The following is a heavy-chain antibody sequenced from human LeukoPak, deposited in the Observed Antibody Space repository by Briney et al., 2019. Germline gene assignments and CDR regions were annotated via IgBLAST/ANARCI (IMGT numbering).Heavy chain of an antibody. V-gene: IGHV4-30-2*01. J-gene: IGHJ3*02. CDR2: IYHSGST. D-gene: IGHD6-6*01. CDR3: ARDRYSSSGDAFDI. CDR1: GGSISSGGYY. Sequence: PSETLSLTCTVSGGSISSGGYYWSWIRQPPGKGLEWIGYIYHSGSTYYNPSLKSRVTISVDRSKNQFSLKLSSVTAADTAVYYCARDRYSSSGDAFDIWGQGTMVTVSS.